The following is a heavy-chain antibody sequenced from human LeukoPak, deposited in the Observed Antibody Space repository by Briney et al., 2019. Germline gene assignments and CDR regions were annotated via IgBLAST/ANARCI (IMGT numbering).Heavy chain of an antibody. V-gene: IGHV4-39*01. CDR2: IYYSGST. J-gene: IGHJ4*02. Sequence: SETLSLTCTVSGGSISSSSYYWGWIRQPPGKGLEWIGSIYYSGSTYYNPSLKSRVTISVDTSKNQFSLKLSSVTAADTAVYYCARHYYDSSGYYPPGDFWGQGTLVTVSS. CDR3: ARHYYDSSGYYPPGDF. CDR1: GGSISSSSYY. D-gene: IGHD3-22*01.